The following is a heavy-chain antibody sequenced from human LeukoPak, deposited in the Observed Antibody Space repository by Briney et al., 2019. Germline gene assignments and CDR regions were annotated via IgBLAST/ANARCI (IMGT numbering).Heavy chain of an antibody. J-gene: IGHJ6*01. D-gene: IGHD3-22*01. CDR3: ARASTGSLQMRAQQAYSDSSGYPYYYGMDG. CDR2: ISYDGSNK. CDR1: GFTFSSYG. V-gene: IGHV3-30*03. Sequence: QPGRSLRLSCAASGFTFSSYGRPWVRQAPGKGLEWVAVISYDGSNKYYADSVKGRFTISRDNSKNTLYLQMNSLRAEDTAVYYCARASTGSLQMRAQQAYSDSSGYPYYYGMDGWGLVTTVTVSS.